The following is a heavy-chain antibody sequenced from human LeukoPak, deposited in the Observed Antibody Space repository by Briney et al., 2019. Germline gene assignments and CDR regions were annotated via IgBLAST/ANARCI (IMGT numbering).Heavy chain of an antibody. CDR1: GGYISSYY. Sequence: SETLSLTCTVSGGYISSYYLTWIRQPPGKGLEWIGYVYNYNPSLKSRVTISVDTSKNQLSLKLSSVTAADTAVYYCARDRGDPNYSYGLDVWGQGTTVTVSS. CDR3: ARDRGDPNYSYGLDV. CDR2: VY. V-gene: IGHV4-59*01. D-gene: IGHD3-16*01. J-gene: IGHJ6*02.